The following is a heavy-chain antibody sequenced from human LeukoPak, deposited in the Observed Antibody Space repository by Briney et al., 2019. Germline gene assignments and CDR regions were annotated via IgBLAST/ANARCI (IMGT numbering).Heavy chain of an antibody. D-gene: IGHD3-3*01. Sequence: GGSLRLSCAASGLSFSSYWMSWFRQAPGKGLEWVSAISGSGGSTYYADSVKGRFTISRDNSKNTLYLQMNSLRAEDTAVYYCARGGRHYYDFWSGYYLDYWGQGTLVTASS. CDR1: GLSFSSYW. J-gene: IGHJ4*02. CDR2: ISGSGGST. V-gene: IGHV3-23*01. CDR3: ARGGRHYYDFWSGYYLDY.